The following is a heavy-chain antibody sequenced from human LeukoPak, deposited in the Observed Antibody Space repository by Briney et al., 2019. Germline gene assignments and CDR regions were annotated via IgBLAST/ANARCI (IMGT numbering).Heavy chain of an antibody. J-gene: IGHJ5*02. Sequence: SETLSLTCTVSGGSISSSSYYWGWIRQPPGKGLEWIGSIYYSGSTNYNPSLKSRVTISVDTSKNQFSLKLSSVTAADTAVYYCARDVIIAAAGTRWFDPWGQGTLVTVSS. D-gene: IGHD6-13*01. CDR1: GGSISSSSYY. CDR2: IYYSGST. CDR3: ARDVIIAAAGTRWFDP. V-gene: IGHV4-39*07.